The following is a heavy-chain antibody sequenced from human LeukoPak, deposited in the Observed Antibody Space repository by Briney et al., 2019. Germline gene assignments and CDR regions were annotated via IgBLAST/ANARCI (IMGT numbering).Heavy chain of an antibody. D-gene: IGHD6-13*01. CDR1: GFPLSTSGMC. CDR3: ARIPIGGSSSTFDY. V-gene: IGHV2-70*11. J-gene: IGHJ4*02. CDR2: IDWDDDK. Sequence: ASGPALVKPTQTLTLTCTFSGFPLSTSGMCVSWIRQPPGKALEWLARIDWDDDKYYSTSLKTRLTISKDTSKNQVVLTMTNMDPVDTATYYCARIPIGGSSSTFDYWGQGTLVTVSS.